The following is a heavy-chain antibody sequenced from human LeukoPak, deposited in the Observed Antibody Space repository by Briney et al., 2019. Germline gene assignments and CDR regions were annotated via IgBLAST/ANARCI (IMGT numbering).Heavy chain of an antibody. V-gene: IGHV3-30*02. J-gene: IGHJ4*02. Sequence: GGSLRLSCAASGFTFSSYGMRWGRQAPGKGLEGGAFIRYDGSDKFYADSVKGRFTISRDNSKTTLYLQMNSLRPEDTAVYYCARDIVVPAASGRYFDYWGQGTLITVSS. D-gene: IGHD2-2*01. CDR1: GFTFSSYG. CDR3: ARDIVVPAASGRYFDY. CDR2: IRYDGSDK.